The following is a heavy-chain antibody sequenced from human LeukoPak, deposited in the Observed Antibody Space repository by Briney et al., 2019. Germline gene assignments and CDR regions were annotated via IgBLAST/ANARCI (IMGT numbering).Heavy chain of an antibody. CDR1: GFIFSNYG. Sequence: GGLRLSCVGSGFIFSNYGTHWVRQAPGKGLEWVSFISYDGSKKYYVDSVKGRFIISRDNSKNTLYLQMNSLRAEDTAVYYCAKDLHGDYEGDLDYWGQGTLVTVSS. D-gene: IGHD4-17*01. J-gene: IGHJ4*02. CDR3: AKDLHGDYEGDLDY. CDR2: ISYDGSKK. V-gene: IGHV3-30*18.